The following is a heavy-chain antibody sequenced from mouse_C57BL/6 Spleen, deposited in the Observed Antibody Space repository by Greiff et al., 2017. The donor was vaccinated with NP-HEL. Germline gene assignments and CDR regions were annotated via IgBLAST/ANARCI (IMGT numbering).Heavy chain of an antibody. V-gene: IGHV1-64*01. D-gene: IGHD2-5*01. CDR1: GYTFTSYW. CDR2: IHPNSGST. Sequence: QVQLKQPGAELVKPGASVKLSCKASGYTFTSYWMHWVKQRPGQGLEWIGMIHPNSGSTNYNEKFKSKATLTVDKSSRTAYMQLSSLTSEDSAVYYCASADYSNYEDAMDYWGQGTSVTVSS. J-gene: IGHJ4*01. CDR3: ASADYSNYEDAMDY.